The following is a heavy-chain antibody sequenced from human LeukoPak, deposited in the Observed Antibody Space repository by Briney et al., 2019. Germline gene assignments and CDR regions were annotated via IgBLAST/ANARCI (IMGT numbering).Heavy chain of an antibody. CDR1: GYSISSGYL. V-gene: IGHV4-38-2*02. CDR2: TYHGGTT. CDR3: ARGSGDWTYYFDY. D-gene: IGHD2-21*02. J-gene: IGHJ4*02. Sequence: PSETLSLTCTVSGYSISSGYLWGWIRPPPGKGLEWIGSTYHGGTTYSNPSLKSRVIISEDTSKNQFSLKLSSVTAADTAVYYCARGSGDWTYYFDYWGQGTLVTVSS.